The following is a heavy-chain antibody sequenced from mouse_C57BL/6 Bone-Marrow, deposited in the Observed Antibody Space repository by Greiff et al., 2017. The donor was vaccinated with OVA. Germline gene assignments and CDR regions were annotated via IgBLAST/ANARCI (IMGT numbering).Heavy chain of an antibody. CDR3: VRLVTAVVATDNAMDY. J-gene: IGHJ4*01. CDR1: GFSFNTYA. CDR2: IRSKSNNYAT. V-gene: IGHV10-1*01. D-gene: IGHD1-1*01. Sequence: EVQRVESGGGLVQPKGSLKLSCAASGFSFNTYAMNWVRQAPGKGLEWVARIRSKSNNYATYHADSVKDRFTISRDNSEIMLYLQMNNLKTEDTAMSYFVRLVTAVVATDNAMDYWGQGTSVTVSS.